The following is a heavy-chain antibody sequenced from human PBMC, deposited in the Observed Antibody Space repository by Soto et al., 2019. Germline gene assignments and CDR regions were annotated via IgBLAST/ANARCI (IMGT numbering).Heavy chain of an antibody. CDR3: AKESGYENTYYYYGMDV. J-gene: IGHJ6*02. D-gene: IGHD5-12*01. CDR1: GFTFSSYG. V-gene: IGHV3-30*18. CDR2: ISYDGSNK. Sequence: QVQLVESGGGVVQPGRSLRLSCAASGFTFSSYGMHWVRQAPGKGLEWVAVISYDGSNKYYADSVKGRFTISRDNSKNTLYLQMNSLRAEDTAVYYCAKESGYENTYYYYGMDVWGQGTTVTVSS.